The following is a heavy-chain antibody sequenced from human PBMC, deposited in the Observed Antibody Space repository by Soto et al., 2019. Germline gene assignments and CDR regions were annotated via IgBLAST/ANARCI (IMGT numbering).Heavy chain of an antibody. Sequence: GASVKVSCKASGGTFSSYAISWVRQAPGQGLEWMGGIIPFFGTANYAQKFQGRVTITADESTSTAYMELSSLRSEDTAVYHCAATYSGYDDYWGQGTLVTVSS. CDR1: GGTFSSYA. J-gene: IGHJ4*02. V-gene: IGHV1-69*13. CDR3: AATYSGYDDY. CDR2: IIPFFGTA. D-gene: IGHD5-12*01.